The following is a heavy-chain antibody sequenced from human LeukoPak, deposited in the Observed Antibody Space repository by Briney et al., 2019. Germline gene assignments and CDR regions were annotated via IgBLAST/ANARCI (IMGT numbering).Heavy chain of an antibody. V-gene: IGHV1-2*02. J-gene: IGHJ6*03. CDR2: INPNSGGT. Sequence: ASVKVSCKASGYTFTGYYMHWVRQAPGQGLEWMGWINPNSGGTNYAQKFQGRVTMTRDTSISTAYMELSRLRSDDTAVYYCARAESPLYYYYMDVWGRGTTVTVSS. CDR3: ARAESPLYYYYMDV. CDR1: GYTFTGYY.